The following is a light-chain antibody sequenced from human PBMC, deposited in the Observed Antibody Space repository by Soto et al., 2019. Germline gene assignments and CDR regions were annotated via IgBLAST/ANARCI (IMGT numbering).Light chain of an antibody. CDR3: QQFYTYPRT. V-gene: IGKV1-8*01. CDR2: DAS. Sequence: AIRMTQSPSSFSASTGDRVSITCRATQDIGTYLAWYQQIPGKAPKLLIYDASTLQTGVPSRFSGSGSGTDFTLAISYLQSEDFGTYYCQQFYTYPRTFGHGTKVEIK. CDR1: QDIGTY. J-gene: IGKJ1*01.